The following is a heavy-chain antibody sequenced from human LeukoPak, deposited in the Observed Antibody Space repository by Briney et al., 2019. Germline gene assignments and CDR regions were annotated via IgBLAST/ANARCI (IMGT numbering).Heavy chain of an antibody. Sequence: SETLSLTCAVYGGSFSGYYWSWIRQPPGKGLEWIGEINHSGSTNYNPSLKSRVTISVDTSKNQFSLKLSSVTAADTAVYYCARRPSDFRSGYPYYFDYWGQGTLVTVSS. V-gene: IGHV4-34*01. J-gene: IGHJ4*02. CDR1: GGSFSGYY. D-gene: IGHD3-3*01. CDR2: INHSGST. CDR3: ARRPSDFRSGYPYYFDY.